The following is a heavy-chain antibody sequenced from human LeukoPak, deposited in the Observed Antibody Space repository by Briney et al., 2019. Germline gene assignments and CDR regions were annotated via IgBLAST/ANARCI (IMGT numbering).Heavy chain of an antibody. CDR3: ARGSYPMCYYYYYMDV. J-gene: IGHJ6*03. CDR1: GGSISSYY. V-gene: IGHV4-59*01. CDR2: IYYSGST. Sequence: PSETLSLTCTVSGGSISSYYWSWIRQPPGKGLEWIGYIYYSGSTNYNPSLKSRVTISVDTSKNQFSLKLSSVTAADTAVYYCARGSYPMCYYYYYMDVWGKGTTVTVSS.